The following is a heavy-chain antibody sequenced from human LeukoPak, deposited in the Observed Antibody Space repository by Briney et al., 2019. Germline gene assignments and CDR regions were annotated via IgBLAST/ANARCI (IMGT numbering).Heavy chain of an antibody. D-gene: IGHD6-13*01. CDR3: ARGIAAAGTPYYFDY. Sequence: TGGSLRLSCAASGFTLSSNGMHWVSQAPGKGLEWVAVIWYDGSNKYYADSVKGRFTISRDNSKNTLYLQMNSLRAEDTAVYYCARGIAAAGTPYYFDYWGQGTLVTVSS. J-gene: IGHJ4*02. CDR2: IWYDGSNK. CDR1: GFTLSSNG. V-gene: IGHV3-33*01.